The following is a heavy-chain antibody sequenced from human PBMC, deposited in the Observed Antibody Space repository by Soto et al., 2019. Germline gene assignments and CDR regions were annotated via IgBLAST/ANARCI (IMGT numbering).Heavy chain of an antibody. V-gene: IGHV1-8*01. CDR1: GYTFTTCD. CDR2: MNPYTGNA. Sequence: GVAAKVSCTASGYTFTTCDIHWVRQATGQVLEWVGWMNPYTGNAGYAQKFQGRVTMTRNTSINTAYMELRSLRSDDTAVYYCARDPNYYDSSGYLGRSWFDPWGQGTLVTVSS. J-gene: IGHJ5*02. D-gene: IGHD3-22*01. CDR3: ARDPNYYDSSGYLGRSWFDP.